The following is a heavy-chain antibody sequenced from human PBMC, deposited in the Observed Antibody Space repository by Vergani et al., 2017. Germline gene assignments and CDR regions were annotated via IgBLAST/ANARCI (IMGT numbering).Heavy chain of an antibody. D-gene: IGHD3-22*01. J-gene: IGHJ6*02. CDR2: ISAYNGNT. V-gene: IGHV1-18*04. Sequence: VQLVQSGAEVKKPGATVKISCKVSGYTFTDYYMHWVQQAPGKGLEWMGWISAYNGNTNYAQKLQGRVTMTTDTSTSTAYMELRSLRSDDTAVYYCARARDSSGYYWSYYYYGMDVWGQGTTVTVSS. CDR1: GYTFTDYY. CDR3: ARARDSSGYYWSYYYYGMDV.